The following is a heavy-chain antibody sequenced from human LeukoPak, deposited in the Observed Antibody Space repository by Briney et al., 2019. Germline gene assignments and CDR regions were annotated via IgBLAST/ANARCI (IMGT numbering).Heavy chain of an antibody. Sequence: SETLSLTCTVSGGSISSYYWSWIRQPAGKGLEWIGRIYTSGSTNYNPSLKSRVTMSVDTSKNQFSLKLSSVTAADTAVYYCARLRVPGSYWYFDLWGRGTLVTVSS. J-gene: IGHJ2*01. CDR2: IYTSGST. CDR1: GGSISSYY. D-gene: IGHD4-17*01. CDR3: ARLRVPGSYWYFDL. V-gene: IGHV4-4*07.